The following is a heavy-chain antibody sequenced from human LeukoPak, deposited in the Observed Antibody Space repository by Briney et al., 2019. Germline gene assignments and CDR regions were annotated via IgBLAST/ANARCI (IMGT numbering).Heavy chain of an antibody. CDR3: ATTMVHSSSWYLNAFDI. J-gene: IGHJ3*02. V-gene: IGHV3-11*04. Sequence: GGSLRLSCAASGFTFSDYYMSWIRQAPGKGLEWVSYISSSGSTIYYADSVKGRFTISRDNSKNTLYLQMNSLRAEDTAVYYCATTMVHSSSWYLNAFDIWGQGTMVTVSS. D-gene: IGHD6-13*01. CDR2: ISSSGSTI. CDR1: GFTFSDYY.